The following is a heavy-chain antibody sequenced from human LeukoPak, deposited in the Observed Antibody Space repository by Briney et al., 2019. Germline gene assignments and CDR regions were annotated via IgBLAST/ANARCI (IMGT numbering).Heavy chain of an antibody. CDR2: ISWISGSI. CDR3: AKDEDGSGSYYDY. CDR1: GFTFDDYA. D-gene: IGHD3-10*01. J-gene: IGHJ4*02. Sequence: PGGSLRLSCAASGFTFDDYAMHWVRQAPGKGLEWVSGISWISGSIGYADSVKGRFTISRDNAKNSLYLQMNSLRAEDTALYYCAKDEDGSGSYYDYWGQGTLVTVSS. V-gene: IGHV3-9*01.